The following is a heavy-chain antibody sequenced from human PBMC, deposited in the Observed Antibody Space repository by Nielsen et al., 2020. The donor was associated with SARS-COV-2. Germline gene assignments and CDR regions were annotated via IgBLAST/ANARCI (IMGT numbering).Heavy chain of an antibody. CDR2: INPNSGGT. V-gene: IGHV1-2*06. J-gene: IGHJ6*02. CDR3: ARAPVGATPYGMDV. CDR1: GYTFTGYY. Sequence: ASVKVSCKASGYTFTGYYMHWVRQAPGQGLEWMGRINPNSGGTNYVQKFQGRVTMTRDTSISTAYMELSRLRSDDTAVYYCARAPVGATPYGMDVWGQGTTVTVSS. D-gene: IGHD1-26*01.